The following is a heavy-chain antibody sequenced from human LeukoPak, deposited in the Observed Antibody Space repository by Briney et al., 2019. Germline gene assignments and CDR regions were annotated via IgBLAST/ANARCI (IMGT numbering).Heavy chain of an antibody. CDR2: IYYSGST. J-gene: IGHJ5*02. V-gene: IGHV4-59*01. Sequence: SETLSLTCTVSGGSISSYYWSRIRQPPGKGLEWIGYIYYSGSTNYNPTLKSRVTISVDTSKNQFSLKLSSVTAADTAVYYCARRKYCSGGSCYSGWFDPWGQGTLVTVSS. CDR3: ARRKYCSGGSCYSGWFDP. CDR1: GGSISSYY. D-gene: IGHD2-15*01.